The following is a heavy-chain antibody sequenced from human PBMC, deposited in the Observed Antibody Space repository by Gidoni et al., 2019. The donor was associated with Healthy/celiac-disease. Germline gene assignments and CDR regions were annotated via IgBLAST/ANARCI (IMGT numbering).Heavy chain of an antibody. CDR1: GYSFTSYW. CDR2: IDPSDSYT. Sequence: EVQLVQSGAEVKKPGESLRISCKGSGYSFTSYWISWVRQMPGKGLEWMGRIDPSDSYTNYSPSFQGHVTISADKSISTAYLQWSSLEASDTAMYYCARHAYCSSTSCYKDAFDIWGQGTMVTVSS. J-gene: IGHJ3*02. V-gene: IGHV5-10-1*03. CDR3: ARHAYCSSTSCYKDAFDI. D-gene: IGHD2-2*01.